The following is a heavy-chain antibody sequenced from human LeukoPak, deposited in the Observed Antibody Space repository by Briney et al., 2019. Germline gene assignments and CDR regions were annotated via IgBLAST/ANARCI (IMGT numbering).Heavy chain of an antibody. CDR3: ARGTLLHYYFDY. D-gene: IGHD4-11*01. CDR2: MNPNSGNT. CDR1: GYTFTSYD. J-gene: IGHJ4*02. Sequence: ASVKVSCKASGYTFTSYDINWVRQATGQGLEWMGWMNPNSGNTGYAQKFQGRVTITRNTSISTAYMELSSLRAEDTAVYYCARGTLLHYYFDYWGQGTLVTVSS. V-gene: IGHV1-8*03.